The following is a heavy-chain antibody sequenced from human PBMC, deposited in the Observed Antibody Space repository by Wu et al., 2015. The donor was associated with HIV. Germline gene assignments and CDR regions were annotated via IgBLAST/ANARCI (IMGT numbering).Heavy chain of an antibody. CDR3: ASPFGSGP. V-gene: IGHV1-2*02. CDR2: INPKTGGT. J-gene: IGHJ5*02. Sequence: QVQLVQSGAEVKNPGASVKVSCKASGYTFTDYILHWVRQAPGQGLEWMGWINPKTGGTNYAQKFQGRVTMTRDTSISTAYMELSRLRSDDTAVYYCASPFGSGPWGQGTLGHRLL. CDR1: GYTFTDYI. D-gene: IGHD3-10*01.